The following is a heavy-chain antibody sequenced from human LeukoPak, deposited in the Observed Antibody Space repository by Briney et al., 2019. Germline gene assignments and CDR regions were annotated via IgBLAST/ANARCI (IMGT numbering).Heavy chain of an antibody. CDR1: GFTFSSYW. Sequence: GGSLRLSCAASGFTFSSYWMHWVRQAPGKGLEWVANIKQDGSEKYYVDSVKGRFTISRDNAKNSLYLQMNSLRAEDTAVYYCAREASPSTIFGVVITTDYYYYYMDVWGKGTTVTVSS. J-gene: IGHJ6*03. CDR3: AREASPSTIFGVVITTDYYYYYMDV. V-gene: IGHV3-7*01. CDR2: IKQDGSEK. D-gene: IGHD3-3*01.